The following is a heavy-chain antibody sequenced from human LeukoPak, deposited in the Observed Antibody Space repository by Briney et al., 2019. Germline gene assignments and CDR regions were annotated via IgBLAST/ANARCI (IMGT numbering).Heavy chain of an antibody. D-gene: IGHD6-19*01. CDR3: AREGSSGWYGIDY. J-gene: IGHJ4*02. CDR2: INHSGST. V-gene: IGHV4-34*01. CDR1: GGSFSGYY. Sequence: SETLSLTCTVYGGSFSGYYWSWIRQPPGKGLEWIGEINHSGSTNYNPSLKSRVTISVDTSKNQYSLKLSSVTAADTAVYYCAREGSSGWYGIDYWGQGTLVSVS.